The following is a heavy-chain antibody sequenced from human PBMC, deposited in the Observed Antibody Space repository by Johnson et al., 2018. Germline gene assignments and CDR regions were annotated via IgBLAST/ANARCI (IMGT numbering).Heavy chain of an antibody. CDR3: ALFVDDYYIMDV. J-gene: IGHJ6*02. D-gene: IGHD2-15*01. CDR1: GYSFTSYW. V-gene: IGHV5-51*01. Sequence: VRLVQSGAEVKKPGESLKISCKGSGYSFTSYWIGWVRQMPGKGLEWMGIIYPGDSDTRSIPSFHGQVIISADKSISPAYLQWSILKASDPAMYYCALFVDDYYIMDVWGQGTTCTVSS. CDR2: IYPGDSDT.